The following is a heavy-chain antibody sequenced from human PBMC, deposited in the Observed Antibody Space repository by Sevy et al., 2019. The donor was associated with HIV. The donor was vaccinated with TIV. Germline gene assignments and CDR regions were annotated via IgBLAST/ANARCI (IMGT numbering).Heavy chain of an antibody. CDR1: GGSISSYF. CDR3: AREAGSYRNLDY. V-gene: IGHV4-4*07. CDR2: IYTNGST. D-gene: IGHD1-26*01. Sequence: SETLSLTCTVSGGSISSYFWSWIRQPAGKGLEWIGRIYTNGSTNYNPSLMSRVTMSVDTSKNQFSLRLTSVTAADTAVYYCAREAGSYRNLDYWGQGTLVTVSS. J-gene: IGHJ4*02.